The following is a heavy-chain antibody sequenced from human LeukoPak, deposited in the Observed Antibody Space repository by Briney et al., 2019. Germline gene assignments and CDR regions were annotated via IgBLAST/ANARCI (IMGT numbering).Heavy chain of an antibody. CDR1: GFPLSDYY. CDR2: ISSNGSTI. J-gene: IGHJ6*03. Sequence: GGTLRLSCAASGFPLSDYYMSWIRHPPGKGLEWVSYISSNGSTIFYADSVKGRFTISRDNAKNSLYLQVNSLRAEDTAVYYCASAGYTSSSYVRNYYYYMDVWGKGTTVTVSS. D-gene: IGHD6-13*01. V-gene: IGHV3-11*04. CDR3: ASAGYTSSSYVRNYYYYMDV.